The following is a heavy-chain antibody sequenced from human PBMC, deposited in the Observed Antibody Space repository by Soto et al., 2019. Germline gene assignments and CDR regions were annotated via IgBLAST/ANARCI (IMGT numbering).Heavy chain of an antibody. D-gene: IGHD2-2*01. CDR3: ARQAHCSSTSCPLVNWFDP. Sequence: SVKVSCKASGGTFSSYAISWVRQAPGQGLEWMGGIIPIFGTANYAQKFQGRVTITADESTSTAYMELSSLRSEDTAVYYCARQAHCSSTSCPLVNWFDPWGQGTLVTVSS. V-gene: IGHV1-69*13. J-gene: IGHJ5*02. CDR1: GGTFSSYA. CDR2: IIPIFGTA.